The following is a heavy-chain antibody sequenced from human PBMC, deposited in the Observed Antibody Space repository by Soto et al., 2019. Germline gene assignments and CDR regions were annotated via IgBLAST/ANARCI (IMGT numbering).Heavy chain of an antibody. D-gene: IGHD3-16*02. Sequence: EVQLLESGGGLVQPGGSLRLSCAASGFTFSSYAMSWVRQAPGKGLEWVSAISGSGGSTYYADSVKGRFTISRDNSKNTLYLQMNRLRAEDTAVYYCANLVATLSYYDYVWGSYRYGNWGQGTLVTVSS. J-gene: IGHJ4*02. CDR3: ANLVATLSYYDYVWGSYRYGN. CDR2: ISGSGGST. CDR1: GFTFSSYA. V-gene: IGHV3-23*01.